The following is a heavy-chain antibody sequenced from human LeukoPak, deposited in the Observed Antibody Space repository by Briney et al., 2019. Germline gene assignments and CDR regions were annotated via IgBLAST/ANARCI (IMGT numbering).Heavy chain of an antibody. D-gene: IGHD5-18*01. CDR3: ARMVTGAFDI. Sequence: WETLSLTCTVSGDSISAFYWSWIRQPPGKGLEWIGYIYYSGSTNYNPSLKSRVTISVDTSKNQFSLKLSSVTAADTAVYYCARMVTGAFDIWGQGTMVTVSS. CDR2: IYYSGST. CDR1: GDSISAFY. J-gene: IGHJ3*02. V-gene: IGHV4-59*01.